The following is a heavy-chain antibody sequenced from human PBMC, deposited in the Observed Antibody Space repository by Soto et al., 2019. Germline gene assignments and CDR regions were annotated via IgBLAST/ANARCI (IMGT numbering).Heavy chain of an antibody. J-gene: IGHJ4*02. CDR3: ARLRYGDYPFDY. CDR2: IYYSGST. V-gene: IGHV4-59*01. CDR1: GGSISSYY. D-gene: IGHD4-17*01. Sequence: PSETLSLTCTVSGGSISSYYWSWIRQPPGKGLEWIGYIYYSGSTNYNPSLKSRVTISVDTSKNQFSLKLSSVTAADTAVYYCARLRYGDYPFDYWGQGTLVTVSS.